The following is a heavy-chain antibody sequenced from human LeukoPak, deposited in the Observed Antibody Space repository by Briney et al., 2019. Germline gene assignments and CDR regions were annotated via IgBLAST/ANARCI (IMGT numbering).Heavy chain of an antibody. Sequence: PSETLSLTCTVSGGSISSYSWSWIRQPPGKGLEWIGYIYYSGSTNYNPSLKSRVTISVDTSKNPFSLKLSSVTAADTAVYYCARLGITMVRGVIIMYYYYYMDVWGKGTTVTVSS. D-gene: IGHD3-10*01. CDR3: ARLGITMVRGVIIMYYYYYMDV. V-gene: IGHV4-59*08. CDR2: IYYSGST. CDR1: GGSISSYS. J-gene: IGHJ6*03.